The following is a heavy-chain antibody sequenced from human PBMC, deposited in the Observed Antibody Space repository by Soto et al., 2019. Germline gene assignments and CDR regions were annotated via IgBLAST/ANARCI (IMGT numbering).Heavy chain of an antibody. CDR2: INDDGIST. Sequence: LRLSCAASGFTFSMYWMHWVRQVPGKGPEWVSRINDDGISTNYADSVKGRFTISRDNAKNTLYLQMNALRVEGTAVYYCTRGQRSTSTGTGAFWGQGTPVTVSS. V-gene: IGHV3-74*01. D-gene: IGHD1-1*01. J-gene: IGHJ4*02. CDR3: TRGQRSTSTGTGAF. CDR1: GFTFSMYW.